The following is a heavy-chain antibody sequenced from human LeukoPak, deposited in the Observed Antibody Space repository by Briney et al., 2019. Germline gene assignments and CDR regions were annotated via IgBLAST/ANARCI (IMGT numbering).Heavy chain of an antibody. J-gene: IGHJ6*02. D-gene: IGHD6-6*01. CDR2: IYYSGST. CDR3: ARQSIAAHDYYYYGMDV. V-gene: IGHV4-59*08. Sequence: PSETLSLTCTVSGGSISSYYWSWIRQPPGKGLEWIGYIYYSGSTNYNPSLKSRVTISVDTSKNQFSLKLSSVTAADTAVYYCARQSIAAHDYYYYGMDVWDQGTTVTVSS. CDR1: GGSISSYY.